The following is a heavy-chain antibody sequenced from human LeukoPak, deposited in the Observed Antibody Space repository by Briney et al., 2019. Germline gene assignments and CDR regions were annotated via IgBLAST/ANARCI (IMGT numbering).Heavy chain of an antibody. V-gene: IGHV3-66*04. J-gene: IGHJ4*02. D-gene: IGHD5-24*01. CDR3: ARPAGDGLPLFDD. CDR1: GLVVSSNY. Sequence: GGSLRLSCAASGLVVSSNYMSWVRQAPGKGLEWVSVFYSGGSTLYADSVKGRFIISRDTSRNTLDLQMTSLRTEDTAVYYCARPAGDGLPLFDDWGQGTLVTVSS. CDR2: FYSGGST.